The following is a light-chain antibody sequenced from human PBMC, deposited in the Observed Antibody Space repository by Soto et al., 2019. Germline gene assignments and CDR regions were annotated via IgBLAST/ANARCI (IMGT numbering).Light chain of an antibody. CDR3: QQSYSTLFPLT. V-gene: IGKV1-39*01. J-gene: IGKJ4*01. CDR1: QSISSY. CDR2: AAS. Sequence: DIQMTQSPSSLSASVGDRVTIACRASQSISSYLNWYQQKPGKAPKLLIYAASSLQSGVPSRFSGSGSGTDFTLPISSLQPEDFATYYCQQSYSTLFPLTFGGGTKVDIK.